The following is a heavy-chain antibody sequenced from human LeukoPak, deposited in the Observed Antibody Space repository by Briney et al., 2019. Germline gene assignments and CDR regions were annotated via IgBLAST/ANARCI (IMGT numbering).Heavy chain of an antibody. J-gene: IGHJ5*02. Sequence: PSETLSLTCAVYGGSFSGYYWSWIRQPPGKGLEWIGEINHSGSTNYNPSLKSRVTISVDTSKNQFSLKLSSVTAADTAVYYCARSAREYSYGPYTWFDPWGQGTLVTVSS. CDR1: GGSFSGYY. CDR3: ARSAREYSYGPYTWFDP. V-gene: IGHV4-34*01. D-gene: IGHD5-18*01. CDR2: INHSGST.